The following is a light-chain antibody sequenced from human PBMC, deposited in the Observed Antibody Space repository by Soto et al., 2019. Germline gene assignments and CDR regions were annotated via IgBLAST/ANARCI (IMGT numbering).Light chain of an antibody. CDR1: QDIGTS. J-gene: IGKJ4*01. V-gene: IGKV1-9*01. CDR3: QPLTTYPLT. Sequence: DIQLTQSPSFLSASVRDRVTITCRASQDIGTSLAWYQQRPGKAPKVLITAASTSQSEVPPRFRGSGSGKEFTLTISSLQPEDLANYYCQPLTTYPLTFGGGTKVEI. CDR2: AAS.